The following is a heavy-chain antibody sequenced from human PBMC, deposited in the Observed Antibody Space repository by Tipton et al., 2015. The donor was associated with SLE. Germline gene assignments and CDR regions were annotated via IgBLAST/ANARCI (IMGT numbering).Heavy chain of an antibody. CDR3: AKDRGYDFWSAYPSS. J-gene: IGHJ5*02. CDR1: GGSISSSY. V-gene: IGHV4-4*08. Sequence: TLSLTCTVSGGSISSSYWSWIRQPPGKGLEWIGYLYTAGRTNYNPSLKSRVIISVDMSKNELSLSLTSVTAADTAVYYCAKDRGYDFWSAYPSSWGQGTLVTVSS. CDR2: LYTAGRT. D-gene: IGHD3-3*01.